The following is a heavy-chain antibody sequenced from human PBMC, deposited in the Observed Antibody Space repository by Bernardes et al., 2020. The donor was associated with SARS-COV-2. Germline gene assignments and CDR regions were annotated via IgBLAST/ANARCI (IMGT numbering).Heavy chain of an antibody. J-gene: IGHJ6*02. CDR1: GFTVSSNY. Sequence: GGSLRLSCAASGFTVSSNYMSWVRQAPGKGLEWVSVIYSGGSTYYADSVKGRFTISRDNSKNTLYLQMNSLRAEDTAVYYCARESRLGVYGSGSYQPSYYYYGMDVWGQGTTVTVSS. V-gene: IGHV3-66*02. CDR3: ARESRLGVYGSGSYQPSYYYYGMDV. D-gene: IGHD3-10*01. CDR2: IYSGGST.